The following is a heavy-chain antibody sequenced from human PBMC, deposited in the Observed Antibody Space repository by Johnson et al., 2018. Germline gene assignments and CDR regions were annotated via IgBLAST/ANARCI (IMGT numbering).Heavy chain of an antibody. Sequence: QVQLVESGGGLVKPGRSLRLSCAASGFTFSSYAMSWVRQAPGKGLEWVAVISYDGSNKYYADSVKGRFTISRDNSKNTLYLQMNSLRAEDTAGYSCAKMVRGSVYNYMDVWGKGTTVTVSS. CDR1: GFTFSSYA. CDR2: ISYDGSNK. V-gene: IGHV3-30*18. D-gene: IGHD3-10*01. CDR3: AKMVRGSVYNYMDV. J-gene: IGHJ6*03.